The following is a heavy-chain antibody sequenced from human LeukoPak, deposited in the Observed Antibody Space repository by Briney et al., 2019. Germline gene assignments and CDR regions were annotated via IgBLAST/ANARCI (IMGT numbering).Heavy chain of an antibody. J-gene: IGHJ6*02. CDR3: ARNAGTKDYYYGMDV. D-gene: IGHD2-2*01. CDR1: GGSISSYY. Sequence: PSETLSLTCTVSGGSISSYYWSWIRQPPGKGLEWIGYIYYSGSTNYNPSLKSRVTISGDMSNNQFSLRLTSLTAADTAVYYCARNAGTKDYYYGMDVWGQGTTVIVSS. CDR2: IYYSGST. V-gene: IGHV4-59*08.